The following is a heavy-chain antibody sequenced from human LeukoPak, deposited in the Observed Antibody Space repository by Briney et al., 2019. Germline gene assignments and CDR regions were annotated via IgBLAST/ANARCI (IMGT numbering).Heavy chain of an antibody. CDR2: VYKTGSA. Sequence: SETLSLTCTVSGYSISIGHYWGWIRQPPGKGLEWIGSVYKTGSAFYNSSLKSRVTLSVDTSKNQFSLKLSSVTAADTAVYYCARVLDYYGSGTYSFDYWGQGTLVTVSS. CDR1: GYSISIGHY. V-gene: IGHV4-38-2*02. J-gene: IGHJ4*02. CDR3: ARVLDYYGSGTYSFDY. D-gene: IGHD3-10*01.